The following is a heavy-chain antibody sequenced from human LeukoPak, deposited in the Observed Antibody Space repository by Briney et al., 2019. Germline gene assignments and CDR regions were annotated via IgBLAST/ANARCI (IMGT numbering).Heavy chain of an antibody. Sequence: SQTLSLTCTVSGGSISGGSYYWSWIRKPAGKGLEWIGRKHSSGSTNYNPSLKSRVTLSLDTPKNQFSLKLSSVTAADTAVYYCASAYSGSFYFGSWGQGILVTVSS. CDR1: GGSISGGSYY. D-gene: IGHD1-26*01. CDR3: ASAYSGSFYFGS. CDR2: KHSSGST. V-gene: IGHV4-61*02. J-gene: IGHJ4*02.